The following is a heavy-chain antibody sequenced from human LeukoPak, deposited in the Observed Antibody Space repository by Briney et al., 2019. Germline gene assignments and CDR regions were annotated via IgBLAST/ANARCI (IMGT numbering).Heavy chain of an antibody. CDR3: ASGRQQLAHYGIDV. J-gene: IGHJ6*02. D-gene: IGHD6-13*01. Sequence: SETLSLTCTVSGGSISSGGYYWSWIRQPPGKGLEWIGYIYYSGSTNYNPSLKSRVTISVDTSKDQFSLKLSSVTAADTAVYYCASGRQQLAHYGIDVWGQGTTVTVSS. V-gene: IGHV4-61*08. CDR1: GGSISSGGYY. CDR2: IYYSGST.